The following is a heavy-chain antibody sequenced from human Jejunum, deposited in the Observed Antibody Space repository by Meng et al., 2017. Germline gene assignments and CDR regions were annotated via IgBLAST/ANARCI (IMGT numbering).Heavy chain of an antibody. V-gene: IGHV4-4*02. D-gene: IGHD2-21*01. Sequence: QVQRQAWGPGLVKPSGTLSLTCAVSGGSITSTKWWSWVRQTPGKGLEWIGEVFHSGTPNYNPSLMSRLTMSVDKSKNQFSLNLTSVTAADTAVYYCASRPVGIRTYYFDCWGQGTLVTVSS. CDR3: ASRPVGIRTYYFDC. CDR1: GGSITSTKW. CDR2: VFHSGTP. J-gene: IGHJ4*02.